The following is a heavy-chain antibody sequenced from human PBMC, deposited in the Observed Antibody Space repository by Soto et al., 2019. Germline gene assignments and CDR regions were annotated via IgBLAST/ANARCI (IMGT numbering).Heavy chain of an antibody. V-gene: IGHV4-34*01. CDR1: GGSFSGYY. CDR3: ARVGRMVRGVIITPPYYYYYGMDV. Sequence: PSETLSLTCAVYGGSFSGYYWSWIRQPPGKGLEWIGEINHSGSTNYNPSLKSRVTISVDTSKNQFSLKLSSVTAADTAVYYCARVGRMVRGVIITPPYYYYYGMDVWGQGTTVTVSS. J-gene: IGHJ6*02. D-gene: IGHD3-10*01. CDR2: INHSGST.